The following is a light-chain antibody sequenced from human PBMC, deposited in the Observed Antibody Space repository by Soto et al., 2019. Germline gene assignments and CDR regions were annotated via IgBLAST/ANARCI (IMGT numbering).Light chain of an antibody. V-gene: IGKV4-1*01. CDR2: WAS. J-gene: IGKJ2*01. Sequence: DIVMTQSPDSLAVSLGEGATINCKSSQSVLYSSNNKNYLAWYQQKPGQPPKLLIYWASTRESGVPDRFSGSGSGTDFTLTVSSLQAEDVAVYYCQQYYTAPYTFGQGTKPEIK. CDR1: QSVLYSSNNKNY. CDR3: QQYYTAPYT.